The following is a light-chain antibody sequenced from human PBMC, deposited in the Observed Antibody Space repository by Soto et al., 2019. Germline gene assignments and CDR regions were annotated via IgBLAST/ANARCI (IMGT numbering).Light chain of an antibody. CDR3: SSYTSSSTLV. J-gene: IGLJ2*01. V-gene: IGLV2-14*01. CDR1: SSDVGGYNY. Sequence: QSALTQPASVSGSPGQSITISCTGTSSDVGGYNYVSWYQQHPGKAPKLMIYDVSDRPSGVSNRFSGSKSGNTASLTISGLHGEDADDDYGSSYTSSSTLVFGGGTKLTVL. CDR2: DVS.